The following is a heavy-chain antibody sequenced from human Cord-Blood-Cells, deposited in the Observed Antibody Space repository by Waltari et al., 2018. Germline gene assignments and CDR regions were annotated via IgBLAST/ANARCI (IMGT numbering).Heavy chain of an antibody. CDR3: AREGHSSGWSFDY. D-gene: IGHD6-19*01. CDR1: GFTVSSNY. Sequence: EVQLVESGGGFIQPGGSLRRSCAASGFTVSSNYLSWVPQAPGKGLEWVSVIYSGGSTYYADSVKGRFTISRDNSKNTLYLQMNSLRAEDTAVYYCAREGHSSGWSFDYWGQGTLVTVSS. J-gene: IGHJ4*02. V-gene: IGHV3-53*01. CDR2: IYSGGST.